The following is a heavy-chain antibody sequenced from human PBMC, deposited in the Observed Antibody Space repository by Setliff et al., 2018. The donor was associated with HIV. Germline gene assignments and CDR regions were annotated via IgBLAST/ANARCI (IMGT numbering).Heavy chain of an antibody. CDR3: AHRRDYGDYSYYFDY. J-gene: IGHJ4*02. Sequence: SGPTLVNPTQTLTVTCTFSGFSLSTSGVGVGWIRQPPGKALEWLALIYWDDDKRYSPSLKSRLTITKDTSKNQVVLTMTNMDPVDTATYYCAHRRDYGDYSYYFDYWGQGTLVTVSS. CDR2: IYWDDDK. V-gene: IGHV2-5*02. CDR1: GFSLSTSGVG. D-gene: IGHD4-17*01.